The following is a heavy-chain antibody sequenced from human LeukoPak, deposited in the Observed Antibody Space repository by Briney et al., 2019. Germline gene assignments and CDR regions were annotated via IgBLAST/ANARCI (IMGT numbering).Heavy chain of an antibody. D-gene: IGHD3-22*01. CDR2: IYYSGST. CDR3: TRGSIAYYYMDV. Sequence: SETLSLTCTVSGGSISSYYWSWIRQPPGKGLEWIGNIYYSGSTNYNPSLKSRVTISVDTSKNQFSLKLSSVTAADTAVYYCTRGSIAYYYMDVWGKGTTVTTSS. J-gene: IGHJ6*03. CDR1: GGSISSYY. V-gene: IGHV4-59*01.